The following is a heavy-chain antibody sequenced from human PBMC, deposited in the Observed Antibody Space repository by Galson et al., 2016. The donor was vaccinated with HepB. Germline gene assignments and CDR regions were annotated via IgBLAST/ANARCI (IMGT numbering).Heavy chain of an antibody. V-gene: IGHV3-21*04. J-gene: IGHJ4*02. D-gene: IGHD3-10*01. Sequence: WVRQAPGKGLEWVSSISPSSSSIYYADSVKGRFTISRDNAKNSLFLQMNSLRAEDTAVYYCAKEHYFGSGSYFDSWGQRTLVTVSS. CDR2: ISPSSSSI. CDR3: AKEHYFGSGSYFDS.